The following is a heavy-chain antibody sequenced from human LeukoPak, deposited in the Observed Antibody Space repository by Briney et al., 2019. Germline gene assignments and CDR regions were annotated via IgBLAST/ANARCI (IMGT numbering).Heavy chain of an antibody. CDR1: GFTFNNYA. Sequence: GGSLRLSCAASGFTFNNYAMNWVRQAPGKGLVWVSRINSDGSITTYADSVKGRFTISRDNAKNTMYLQMNSLRDEDTAVYYCATLLPGVWGQGTLVTVSS. V-gene: IGHV3-74*01. CDR3: ATLLPGV. D-gene: IGHD1-26*01. J-gene: IGHJ4*02. CDR2: INSDGSIT.